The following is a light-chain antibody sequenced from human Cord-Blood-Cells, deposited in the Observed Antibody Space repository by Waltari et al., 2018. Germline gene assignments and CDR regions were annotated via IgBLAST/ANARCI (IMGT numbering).Light chain of an antibody. V-gene: IGLV2-14*01. CDR2: DVS. CDR3: SSYTSSSTLVV. Sequence: QSALTQPASVSGSPGQSITISCTGTSSDVGGYNYVSLYQQHPGKAPKLMIYDVSNRPSGVSKRFSGSKSGNTASLTISGLQAEDEADYYCSSYTSSSTLVVFGGGTKLTVL. CDR1: SSDVGGYNY. J-gene: IGLJ2*01.